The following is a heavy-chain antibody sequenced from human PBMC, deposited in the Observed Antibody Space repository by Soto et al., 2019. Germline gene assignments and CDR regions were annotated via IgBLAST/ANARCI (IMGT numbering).Heavy chain of an antibody. J-gene: IGHJ4*02. D-gene: IGHD5-12*01. CDR3: AKGARVATTATFVDY. CDR2: IYGDGLRT. CDR1: GFTFSNHA. V-gene: IGHV3-23*01. Sequence: EVQLLESGGDLVQPGGSLRLSCVASGFTFSNHAMSWVRQAPGKGLEWVSAIYGDGLRTYYTDSVQGRFTISRDISKSTLYLQMNSLRAEDTALYYFAKGARVATTATFVDYWGQGTLVTVSS.